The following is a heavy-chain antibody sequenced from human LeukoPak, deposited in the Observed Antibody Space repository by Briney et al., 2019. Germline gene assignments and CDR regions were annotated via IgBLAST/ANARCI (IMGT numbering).Heavy chain of an antibody. D-gene: IGHD5-12*01. J-gene: IGHJ4*02. V-gene: IGHV4-39*01. CDR2: IYYSGST. Sequence: SETLSLTCTVSGGSISSSSYYWGWIRQPPGKGLEWIGSIYYSGSTYYNPSLKSRVTISVDTSKNQFSLKLSSVTAADTAVYYCASQPRLPDYFDYRGQGTLVTVSS. CDR1: GGSISSSSYY. CDR3: ASQPRLPDYFDY.